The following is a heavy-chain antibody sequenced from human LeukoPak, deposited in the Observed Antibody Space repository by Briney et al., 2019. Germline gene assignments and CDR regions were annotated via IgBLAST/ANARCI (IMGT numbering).Heavy chain of an antibody. D-gene: IGHD3-22*01. CDR3: ARLRWQRGYYDSSGYSAFDY. CDR2: INHSGST. J-gene: IGHJ4*02. CDR1: GGSFSGYY. V-gene: IGHV4-34*01. Sequence: SETLSLICAVYGGSFSGYYWSWIRQPPGKGLEWIGEINHSGSTNYNPSLKSRVTISVDTSKNQFSLKLSSVTAADTAVYYCARLRWQRGYYDSSGYSAFDYWGQGTLVTVSS.